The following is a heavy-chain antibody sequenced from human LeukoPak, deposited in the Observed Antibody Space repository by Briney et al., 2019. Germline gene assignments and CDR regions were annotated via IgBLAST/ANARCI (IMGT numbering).Heavy chain of an antibody. CDR3: AKGDYYYDSSGYPVY. D-gene: IGHD3-22*01. V-gene: IGHV3-23*01. J-gene: IGHJ4*02. CDR1: GFTFSSYA. Sequence: GGSLRLSCAASGFTFSSYAMSWVRQAPGKGLEWVSAISGSGGSTYYADSVKGRFAISRDNSKNTLYLQMNSLRAEDTAVYYCAKGDYYYDSSGYPVYWGQGTLVTVSS. CDR2: ISGSGGST.